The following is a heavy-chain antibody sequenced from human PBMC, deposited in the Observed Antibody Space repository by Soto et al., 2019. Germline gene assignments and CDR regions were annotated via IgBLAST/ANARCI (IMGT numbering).Heavy chain of an antibody. D-gene: IGHD2-15*01. Sequence: GGSLKLCCAASGFTFSDYYMTRIRQAPGKGLEWISYMSSSGSTMYYADSVKGRFAISRDNAKTSLYLQMNRLSAEDTAVYHCARVPPIRPRDDYSERMRDWCHGTTVTVSS. J-gene: IGHJ6*02. CDR2: MSSSGSTM. V-gene: IGHV3-11*01. CDR1: GFTFSDYY. CDR3: ARVPPIRPRDDYSERMRD.